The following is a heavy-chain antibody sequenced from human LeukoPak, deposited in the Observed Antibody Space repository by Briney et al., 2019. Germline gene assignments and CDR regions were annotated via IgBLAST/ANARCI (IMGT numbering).Heavy chain of an antibody. Sequence: SETLSLTCTVSGGSISSGSYYWSWIRQPAGKGLEWIGRIYTSGSTNYNPSLKSRVTISVDTSKNQFSLKLSSVTAADTAVYYCAREGAYSSGYQKPSALDYWGQGTLVTVSS. CDR2: IYTSGST. V-gene: IGHV4-61*02. D-gene: IGHD3-22*01. J-gene: IGHJ4*02. CDR3: AREGAYSSGYQKPSALDY. CDR1: GGSISSGSYY.